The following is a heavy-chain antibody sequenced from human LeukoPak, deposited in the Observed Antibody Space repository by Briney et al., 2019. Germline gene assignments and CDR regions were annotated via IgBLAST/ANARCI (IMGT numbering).Heavy chain of an antibody. D-gene: IGHD2-15*01. V-gene: IGHV1-46*01. CDR2: INPSTGST. CDR3: ARDVGHCSGGSCYSGFDAFHI. Sequence: ASVKVSCKASEYTLTSYYIYWARQAPGQGLEWMGIINPSTGSTSSAQNFQVRVTMTRDMSTSTVYMELSRLRSEDTAVYYCARDVGHCSGGSCYSGFDAFHIWGQGTMVTVPS. J-gene: IGHJ3*02. CDR1: EYTLTSYY.